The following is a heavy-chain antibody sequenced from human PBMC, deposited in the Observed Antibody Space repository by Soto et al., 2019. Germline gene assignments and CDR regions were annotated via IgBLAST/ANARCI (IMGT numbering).Heavy chain of an antibody. CDR3: AILEMTTTGGYYYAMDV. V-gene: IGHV6-1*01. CDR1: GDSVSSNSAG. CDR2: TYYRSKWYN. Sequence: SQTLSLTCAISGDSVSSNSAGWNWIRQSPSRGLEWLGRTYYRSKWYNDYGVSVKGRITITPDTSKNQFSLHLNSVTPEDTALNFCAILEMTTTGGYYYAMDVWGQGTAVTVSS. D-gene: IGHD1-1*01. J-gene: IGHJ6*02.